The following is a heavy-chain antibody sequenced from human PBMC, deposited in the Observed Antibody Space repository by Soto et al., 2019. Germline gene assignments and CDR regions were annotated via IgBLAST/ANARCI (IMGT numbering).Heavy chain of an antibody. V-gene: IGHV3-7*01. Sequence: EVQLVDSGGGLVQPGGSLRLSCAASGFMFSTYWMSWVRQDPRKGLEWVATISGGASDIFYVDSVKGRFTISRDDAKNSLYLQINSLIDEDTAVYYCVREHWHRVDLWGQGTRVTASS. J-gene: IGHJ4*02. CDR2: ISGGASDI. CDR1: GFMFSTYW. CDR3: VREHWHRVDL.